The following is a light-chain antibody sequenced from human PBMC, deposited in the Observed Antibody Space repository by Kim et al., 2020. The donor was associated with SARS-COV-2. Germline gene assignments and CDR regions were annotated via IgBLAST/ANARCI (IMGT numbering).Light chain of an antibody. V-gene: IGLV1-51*01. CDR1: SSKIGNNY. CDR3: GTWDSGLGVA. Sequence: QSVLTQPPSVSAAPGQKVTISCSVSSSKIGNNYISWYQQFPGTAPKLLIYDNNKRPSGIPDRFSGSKSGTSATLGITGLQTGDEAEYYCGTWDSGLGVAFGGGTQLTVL. CDR2: DNN. J-gene: IGLJ2*01.